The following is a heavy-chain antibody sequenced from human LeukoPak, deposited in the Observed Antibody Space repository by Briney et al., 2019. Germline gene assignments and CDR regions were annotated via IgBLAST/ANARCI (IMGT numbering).Heavy chain of an antibody. CDR1: GFTFSSYG. CDR3: AELGITMIGGV. D-gene: IGHD3-10*02. J-gene: IGHJ6*04. V-gene: IGHV3-48*04. Sequence: QPGGSLRLSCAASGFTFSSYGMSWGRQAPGKGLEWVSYISSSGSTIYYADSVKGRFTISRDNAKNSLYLQMNSLRAEDTAVYYCAELGITMIGGVWGKGTTVTISS. CDR2: ISSSGSTI.